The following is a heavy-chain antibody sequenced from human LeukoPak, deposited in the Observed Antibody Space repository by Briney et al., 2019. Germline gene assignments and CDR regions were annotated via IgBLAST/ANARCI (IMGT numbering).Heavy chain of an antibody. CDR2: ITGSGDRT. D-gene: IGHD3-9*01. Sequence: PGGSLRLSCAASGFTFSASAMTWVRQAPGKGLEWVSTITGSGDRTYYGGSVKGPFSISRDNSKNTLYLQMNSLRAEDTAVYYCAKRYFDWLSAFDHWGQGALVTVSS. CDR1: GFTFSASA. V-gene: IGHV3-23*01. CDR3: AKRYFDWLSAFDH. J-gene: IGHJ4*02.